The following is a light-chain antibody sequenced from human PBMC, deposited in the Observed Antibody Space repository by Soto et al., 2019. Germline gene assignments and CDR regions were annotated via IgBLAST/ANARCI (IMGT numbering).Light chain of an antibody. J-gene: IGKJ4*01. CDR3: QHYNSYLRT. CDR2: DAS. Sequence: GARVTITGRSSHSINSWLTWYQQKPGKAPNLLIHDASSLESGVPSKFSGSGSGTEFTLTISSLQPDDFATYSCQHYNSYLRTVGGGTNVDIK. V-gene: IGKV1-5*01. CDR1: HSINSW.